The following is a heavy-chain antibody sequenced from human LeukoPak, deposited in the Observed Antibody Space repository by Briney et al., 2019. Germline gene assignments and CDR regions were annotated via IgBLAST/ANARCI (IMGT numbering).Heavy chain of an antibody. J-gene: IGHJ4*02. CDR3: SRQVVGNDY. CDR2: INHSGYT. V-gene: IGHV4-34*01. Sequence: SETLLLTCAVYGESSFSSYYWSWIRQTPGGALEWIGEINHSGYTNYNPSLKSRVTLSIDTSKNQFSLRLNSVTAADTAVYYCSRQVVGNDYWGQGTLVTVSS. CDR1: GESSFSSYY. D-gene: IGHD3-22*01.